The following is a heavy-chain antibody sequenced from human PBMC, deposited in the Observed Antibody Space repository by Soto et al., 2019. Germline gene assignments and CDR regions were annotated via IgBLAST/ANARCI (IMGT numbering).Heavy chain of an antibody. CDR2: IYPSDSDT. CDR1: GYSFTTYW. Sequence: GESLKISCKGTGYSFTTYWIGWVRQMPGKGLEWMGSIYPSDSDTRYSPSFQGQVTISADKSISTAYLQWSSLKASDTAMYYCARYYYDSSGYYYFDYWGQGTLVTVSS. D-gene: IGHD3-22*01. V-gene: IGHV5-51*01. J-gene: IGHJ4*02. CDR3: ARYYYDSSGYYYFDY.